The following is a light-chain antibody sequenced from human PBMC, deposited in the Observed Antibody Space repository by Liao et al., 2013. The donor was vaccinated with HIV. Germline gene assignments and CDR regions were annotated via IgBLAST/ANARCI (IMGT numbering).Light chain of an antibody. CDR1: TLGDKS. CDR3: QVWDSATDHRV. CDR2: QHI. Sequence: SYELTQPPSVSVSPGQTASIICSGDTLGDKSPSWYQQRPGQPPVLVIYQHIKRPSGIPERFSASNSGNTATLTISRVEAGDEADYYCQVWDSATDHRVFGGGTKLTVL. J-gene: IGLJ3*02. V-gene: IGLV3-1*01.